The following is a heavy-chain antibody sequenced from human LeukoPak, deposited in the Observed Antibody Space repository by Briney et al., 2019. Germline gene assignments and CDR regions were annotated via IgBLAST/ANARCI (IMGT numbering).Heavy chain of an antibody. J-gene: IGHJ4*02. CDR1: GYSFTSYC. D-gene: IGHD4-11*01. CDR2: IYPGDSDP. Sequence: GESLKISCKGSGYSFTSYCIGWVRQMPGKGLEWIGIIYPGDSDPRYSPSFQGQVTISADKSISTAYLKWSSLKASDTAMYYCARSMTRGWHIDYWGQGTLVTVSS. CDR3: ARSMTRGWHIDY. V-gene: IGHV5-51*01.